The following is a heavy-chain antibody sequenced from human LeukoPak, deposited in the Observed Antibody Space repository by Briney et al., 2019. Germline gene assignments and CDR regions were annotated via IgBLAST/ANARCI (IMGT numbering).Heavy chain of an antibody. D-gene: IGHD3-9*01. CDR1: GYSFTSYW. CDR2: IYPGDSDT. CDR3: ARNPPTGAVDY. J-gene: IGHJ4*02. V-gene: IGHV5-51*01. Sequence: GESLKISCKASGYSFTSYWIAWVRQMPGKGLEWMGIIYPGDSDTRYSPSFQGQVTISADKSISTACLQWSSLKASDTAMYYCARNPPTGAVDYWGQGTLVTVSS.